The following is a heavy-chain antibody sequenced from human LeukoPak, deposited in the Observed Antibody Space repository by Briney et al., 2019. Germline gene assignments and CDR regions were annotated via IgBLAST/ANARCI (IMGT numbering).Heavy chain of an antibody. CDR3: AKCIAVVGDGVDV. J-gene: IGHJ6*02. Sequence: GGSLRLSCAASGFTFSSYGMHWVRQAPGKGLEWVAVISYDGSNKYYADSVKGRFTISRDNAKNSLYLQMNSLRAEDTALYYCAKCIAVVGDGVDVWGQGTTVTVSS. D-gene: IGHD6-19*01. CDR2: ISYDGSNK. CDR1: GFTFSSYG. V-gene: IGHV3-30*18.